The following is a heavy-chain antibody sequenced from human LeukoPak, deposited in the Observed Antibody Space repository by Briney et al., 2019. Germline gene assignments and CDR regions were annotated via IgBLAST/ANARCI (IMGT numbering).Heavy chain of an antibody. CDR1: GGTFSSYA. J-gene: IGHJ4*02. V-gene: IGHV1-69*05. D-gene: IGHD3-10*01. CDR2: IIPIFGTA. Sequence: ASVKVSCKASGGTFSSYAISWVRQAPGQGLEWMGGIIPIFGTANYAQKFQGRVTITRNTSISTAYMELSSLRSEDTAVYYCAREGPMLRGVIGGKIDYWGQGTLVTVSS. CDR3: AREGPMLRGVIGGKIDY.